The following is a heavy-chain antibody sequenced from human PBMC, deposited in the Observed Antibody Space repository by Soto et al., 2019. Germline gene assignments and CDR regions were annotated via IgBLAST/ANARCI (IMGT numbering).Heavy chain of an antibody. CDR3: ARGRYGDY. D-gene: IGHD1-1*01. J-gene: IGHJ4*02. CDR1: GYTFTSYG. Sequence: QVHLVQSGAEVKKPGASVKVSCKGSGYTFTSYGITWVRQAPGQGLEWMGWISAHKGNTNYAQKVKGRVTVTRDTSTSTAYMELRSLRSDDTAVYYCARGRYGDYWGQGALVTVSS. V-gene: IGHV1-18*01. CDR2: ISAHKGNT.